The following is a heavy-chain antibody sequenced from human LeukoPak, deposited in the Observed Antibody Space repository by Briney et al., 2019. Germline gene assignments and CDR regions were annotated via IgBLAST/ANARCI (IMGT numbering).Heavy chain of an antibody. J-gene: IGHJ4*02. CDR3: ARVTRYYYDSSGYNYFDY. CDR2: ISAYNGNT. CDR1: GYTFTTYG. Sequence: ASVKVSCKASGYTFTTYGFSWVRQAPGQGLEWMGWISAYNGNTNYAQKLQGRVTMTTDTSTSTAYMELRSLRSDDTAVYYCARVTRYYYDSSGYNYFDYWGQGTLVTVSS. D-gene: IGHD3-22*01. V-gene: IGHV1-18*01.